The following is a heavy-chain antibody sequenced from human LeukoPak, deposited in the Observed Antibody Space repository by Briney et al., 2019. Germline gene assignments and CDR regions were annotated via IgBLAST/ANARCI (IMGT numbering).Heavy chain of an antibody. Sequence: PSETLSLTCADYGGSFSGYYWSWIRQPPGKGLEWIGEINHSGSTNYNPSLKSRVTISVDTSKHQFSLKLSSVTAADTAVYYCARGGDSSAYYLLDAFDIWGQGTMVTVSS. D-gene: IGHD3-22*01. V-gene: IGHV4-34*01. J-gene: IGHJ3*02. CDR1: GGSFSGYY. CDR2: INHSGST. CDR3: ARGGDSSAYYLLDAFDI.